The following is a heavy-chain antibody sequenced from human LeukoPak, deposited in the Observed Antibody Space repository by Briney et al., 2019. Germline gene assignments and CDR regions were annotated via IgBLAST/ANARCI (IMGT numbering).Heavy chain of an antibody. Sequence: PSETLSLTCTVSGGSISSSSYYWGWIRQPPGKGLEWIGSIYYSGGTYYNPSLKSRVTISVDRSKNQFSLKLSSVTAADTAVYYCARGVRYCSSTSCSHGYAFDIWGQGTMVTVSS. D-gene: IGHD2-2*01. V-gene: IGHV4-39*07. CDR1: GGSISSSSYY. J-gene: IGHJ3*02. CDR2: IYYSGGT. CDR3: ARGVRYCSSTSCSHGYAFDI.